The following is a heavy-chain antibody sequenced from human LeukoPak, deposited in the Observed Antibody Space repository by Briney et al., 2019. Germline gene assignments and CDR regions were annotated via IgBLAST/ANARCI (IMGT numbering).Heavy chain of an antibody. CDR2: INPNSGGT. Sequence: ASVKVSCKASGYTFTGYYMHWVRQAPGQGLEWMGWINPNSGGTNYAQKFQGRVTMTRDTSISTAYMELSRLRSDDTAVYYCATTYSSGSTPHPLGTGNWGQGTLATVSS. CDR3: ATTYSSGSTPHPLGTGN. J-gene: IGHJ4*02. D-gene: IGHD6-19*01. CDR1: GYTFTGYY. V-gene: IGHV1-2*02.